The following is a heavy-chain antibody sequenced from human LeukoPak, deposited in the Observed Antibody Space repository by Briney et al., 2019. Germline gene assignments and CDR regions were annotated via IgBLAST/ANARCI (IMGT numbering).Heavy chain of an antibody. CDR2: IWYDGSKK. CDR3: ARWNGSPVMALDM. V-gene: IGHV3-33*08. CDR1: GFTFSSYS. D-gene: IGHD1-1*01. J-gene: IGHJ6*02. Sequence: GGSLRPSCAASGFTFSSYSMNWVRQAPGKGLEWVALIWYDGSKKYYVDHVEGRFTISRDNSKNTVSLQMNSLRAEDTAVYYCARWNGSPVMALDMWGQGTTVTVSS.